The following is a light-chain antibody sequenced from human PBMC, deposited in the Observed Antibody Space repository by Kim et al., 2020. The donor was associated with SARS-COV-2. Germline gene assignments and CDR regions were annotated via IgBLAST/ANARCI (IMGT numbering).Light chain of an antibody. Sequence: NFMLTQPPSVSESPGKTVVISCTRSSGSIASTYVQWHQQRPGSSPTTVIFEDNYRPSGVPDRFSGSIDSSSNSASLTISGLKTEDEADYFCQSYDRDKVIFGGGTKVTVL. CDR1: SGSIASTY. V-gene: IGLV6-57*01. CDR2: EDN. J-gene: IGLJ2*01. CDR3: QSYDRDKVI.